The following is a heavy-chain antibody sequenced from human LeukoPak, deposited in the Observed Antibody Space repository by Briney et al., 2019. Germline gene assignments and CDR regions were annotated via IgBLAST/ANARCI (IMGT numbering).Heavy chain of an antibody. Sequence: ASVKVSCKASGYTFTGYYIDWVRQAPGQGPEWMGWINSDSGGTNYAQKFQGRVTMTRDTSTSTAYMELSSLRSDDTAFYYCARDTITVTTPYFDYWGQGTLVTVSS. CDR3: ARDTITVTTPYFDY. CDR2: INSDSGGT. V-gene: IGHV1-2*02. CDR1: GYTFTGYY. D-gene: IGHD4-17*01. J-gene: IGHJ4*02.